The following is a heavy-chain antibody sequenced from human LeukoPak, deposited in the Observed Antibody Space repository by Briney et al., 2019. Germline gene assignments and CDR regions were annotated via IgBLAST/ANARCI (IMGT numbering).Heavy chain of an antibody. J-gene: IGHJ4*02. V-gene: IGHV1-69*02. Sequence: SVKVSCKASGGTFSSYTISWVRQAPRQGLEWMGRIIPILGIANYAQKFQGRVTITADKSTSTAYMELSSLRSEDTAVYYCARTGKGLSWGNWGQGTLVTVSS. CDR2: IIPILGIA. D-gene: IGHD3-16*01. CDR1: GGTFSSYT. CDR3: ARTGKGLSWGN.